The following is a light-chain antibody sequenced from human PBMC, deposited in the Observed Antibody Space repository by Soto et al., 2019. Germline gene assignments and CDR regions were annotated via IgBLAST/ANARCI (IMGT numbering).Light chain of an antibody. CDR2: KVS. CDR1: QSLAYSDGNTY. CDR3: MQSVYWTPYS. J-gene: IGKJ2*03. Sequence: DVVMTQSPLFLPVTLGQPAAISWRSSQSLAYSDGNTYLHWFQQRPVQSPGRLIYKVSSRDSGDQDIFSGSGYGADFTLKIRRGGADDVGVYYCMQSVYWTPYSVGQGTKQEIK. V-gene: IGKV2-30*01.